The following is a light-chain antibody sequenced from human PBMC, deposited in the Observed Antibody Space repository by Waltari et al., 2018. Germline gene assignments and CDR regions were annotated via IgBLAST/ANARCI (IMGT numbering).Light chain of an antibody. CDR1: SSDVGTSDF. J-gene: IGLJ3*02. Sequence: QPPLTQTASASAPPGQLITISFPGSSSDVGTSDFVSWYQQYPGKAPRLIIYEVKKRPSGVSNRFSGSKSGNTASLTISGLQAEDEADYFCCSYVGTRVFGGGTKLTV. CDR2: EVK. CDR3: CSYVGTRV. V-gene: IGLV2-23*02.